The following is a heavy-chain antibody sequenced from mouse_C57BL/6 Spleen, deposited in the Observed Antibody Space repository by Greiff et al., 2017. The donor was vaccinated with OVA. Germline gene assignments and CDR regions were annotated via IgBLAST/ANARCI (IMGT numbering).Heavy chain of an antibody. CDR2: IRNKANGYTT. D-gene: IGHD1-1*01. J-gene: IGHJ2*01. CDR3: AREPHYYGTFDY. V-gene: IGHV7-3*01. CDR1: GFTFTDYY. Sequence: EVQLVESGGGLVQPGGSLSLSCAASGFTFTDYYMSWVRQPPGKALEWLGFIRNKANGYTTEYSASVKGRFTISRATSPGILYLQMNALRADASATEDCAREPHYYGTFDYWGQGTTLTVSS.